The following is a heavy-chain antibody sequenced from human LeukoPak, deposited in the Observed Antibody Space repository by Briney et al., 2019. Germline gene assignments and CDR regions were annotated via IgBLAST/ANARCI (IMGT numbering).Heavy chain of an antibody. V-gene: IGHV4-30-2*01. CDR3: ARDDSSAEGGAFDI. J-gene: IGHJ3*02. CDR1: GGSISSGGYS. D-gene: IGHD3-22*01. CDR2: IYHSGST. Sequence: SETLSLTCAVSGGSISSGGYSWSWIRQPPGKGLEWIGYIYHSGSTYYNPSLESRVTISVDRSKNQFSLKLSSVTAADTAVYYCARDDSSAEGGAFDIWGQGTMVTVSS.